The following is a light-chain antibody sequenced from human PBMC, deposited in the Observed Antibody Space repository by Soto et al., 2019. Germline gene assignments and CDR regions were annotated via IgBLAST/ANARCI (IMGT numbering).Light chain of an antibody. CDR3: QHYNSYSEA. V-gene: IGKV1-5*03. CDR2: KAS. CDR1: QSISNW. Sequence: DIQMTQSPSTLPASVGDRATITGRASQSISNWLAWYQQKPGTAPKVLIYKASTLKSGVPSRFSGSGAGTEFTLTISSLQPDDFATYYCQHYNSYSEAFGQGTKVDIK. J-gene: IGKJ1*01.